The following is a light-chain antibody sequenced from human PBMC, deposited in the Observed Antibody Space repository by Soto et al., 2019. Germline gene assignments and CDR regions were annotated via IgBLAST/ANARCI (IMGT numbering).Light chain of an antibody. V-gene: IGKV3-15*01. CDR3: QQYHNWPPQYT. CDR2: GAS. J-gene: IGKJ2*01. CDR1: QTVASN. Sequence: EIVMTQSPATLSVSPGERATLACRASQTVASNVAWYQHKPGQAPRLLIHGASTRATGVPARFSGTGSGTEFTLTISGLQSDDFAVYYCQQYHNWPPQYTFGQGTKLQIK.